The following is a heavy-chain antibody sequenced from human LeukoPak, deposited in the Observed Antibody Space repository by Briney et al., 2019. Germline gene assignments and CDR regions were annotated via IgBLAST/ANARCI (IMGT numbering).Heavy chain of an antibody. Sequence: ASVTVSCKASGYTFTGYYMHWVRQAPGQGLEWMGRINPNSGGTNYAQKFQGRVTMTRDTSISTAYMELSRLRSDDTAVYYCARVRLTIFGVVITYGMDVWGQGTTVAVSS. CDR2: INPNSGGT. V-gene: IGHV1-2*06. CDR1: GYTFTGYY. CDR3: ARVRLTIFGVVITYGMDV. D-gene: IGHD3-3*01. J-gene: IGHJ6*02.